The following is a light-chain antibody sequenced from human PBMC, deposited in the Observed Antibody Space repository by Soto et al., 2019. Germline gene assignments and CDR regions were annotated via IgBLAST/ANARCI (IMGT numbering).Light chain of an antibody. V-gene: IGKV3-11*01. Sequence: EIVLTQSPATLSLSPGERATLSCRASQSVSSYLAWYQQKPGQAPRLLIYDASNRATGIPARFSGSGSGTDLTLTISSLEPEDFAVYYCHQRQYWPPITFGQGTRLEIK. J-gene: IGKJ5*01. CDR1: QSVSSY. CDR3: HQRQYWPPIT. CDR2: DAS.